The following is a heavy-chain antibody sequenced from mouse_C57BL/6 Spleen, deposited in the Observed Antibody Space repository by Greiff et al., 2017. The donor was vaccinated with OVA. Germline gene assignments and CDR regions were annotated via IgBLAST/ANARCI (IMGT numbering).Heavy chain of an antibody. V-gene: IGHV8-12*01. CDR1: GFSLSTSGMG. J-gene: IGHJ1*03. D-gene: IGHD2-4*01. Sequence: QVTLKESGPGILQSSQTLSLTCSFSGFSLSTSGMGVSWIRQPSGKGLEWLAHIYWDDDKRYNPSLKSRLTISKDTSRNQVFLKITSVDTADTATYYCARYDSHWYFDVWGTGTTVTVSS. CDR3: ARYDSHWYFDV. CDR2: IYWDDDK.